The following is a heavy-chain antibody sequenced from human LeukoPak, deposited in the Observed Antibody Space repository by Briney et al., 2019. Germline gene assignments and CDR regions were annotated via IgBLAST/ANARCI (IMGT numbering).Heavy chain of an antibody. V-gene: IGHV3-7*01. CDR1: GFTFSSYW. CDR3: AKDSGRYYYYMDV. Sequence: GGSLRLSCAASGFTFSSYWMSWVRQAPGKGLEWVANIKQDGSEKYYVDSVKGRFTISRDNAKNSLYLQMNSLGAEDTAVYYCAKDSGRYYYYMDVWGKGTTVTVSS. J-gene: IGHJ6*03. CDR2: IKQDGSEK.